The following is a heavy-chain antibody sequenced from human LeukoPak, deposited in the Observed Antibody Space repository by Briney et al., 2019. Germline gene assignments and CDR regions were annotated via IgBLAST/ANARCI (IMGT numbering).Heavy chain of an antibody. CDR2: VSGSSSYI. CDR1: RFSFSSYS. CDR3: ARDQTPFY. J-gene: IGHJ4*02. D-gene: IGHD2-15*01. V-gene: IGHV3-21*01. Sequence: GGSLRLSCVASRFSFSSYSMNWVRQAPGKGLEWVSSVSGSSSYIYYADSVKGRFTISRDNAKNSLYLQMNSLRPEDTAVYYCARDQTPFYWGQGSLVTVSS.